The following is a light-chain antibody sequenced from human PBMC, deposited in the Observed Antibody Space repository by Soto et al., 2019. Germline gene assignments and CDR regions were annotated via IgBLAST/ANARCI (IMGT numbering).Light chain of an antibody. CDR2: SAS. V-gene: IGKV1-9*01. CDR3: QQLNSYPQT. Sequence: IQLTQSPSSLSASVGDRVTITCQASRGISSYLAWYQQKPGKPPKLLVYSASTLQSGVPSRFSGSGSGPDFTLTISSLQPEDSATYFCQQLNSYPQTFGQGTRREIK. J-gene: IGKJ5*01. CDR1: RGISSY.